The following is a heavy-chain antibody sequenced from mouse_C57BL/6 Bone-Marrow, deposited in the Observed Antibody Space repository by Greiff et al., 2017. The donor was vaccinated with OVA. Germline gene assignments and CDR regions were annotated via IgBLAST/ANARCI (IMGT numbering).Heavy chain of an antibody. J-gene: IGHJ4*01. CDR3: ARHYGSSFYAMDY. V-gene: IGHV1-55*01. Sequence: QVQLQQPGAELVKPGASVKMSCKASGYTFTSYWITWVKQRPGQGLEWIGDIYPGSGSTNYNEKFKSKATLTVDTSSSTAYMQLSSLTSEDSAVYYCARHYGSSFYAMDYWGQGTSVTGSS. CDR1: GYTFTSYW. CDR2: IYPGSGST. D-gene: IGHD1-1*01.